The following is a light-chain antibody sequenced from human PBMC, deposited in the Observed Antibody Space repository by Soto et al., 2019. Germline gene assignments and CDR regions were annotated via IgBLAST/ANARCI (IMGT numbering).Light chain of an antibody. CDR3: SSYTSNRSVV. Sequence: QSALTQPASVSGSPGQSITISCTGTSSDVGGYNYVSWYQQHPGKVPKLMIYEVSNRPSGVSNRFSGSKSGNTASLTISGLQAEDETDYYCSSYTSNRSVVFGGGTKLTVL. CDR2: EVS. J-gene: IGLJ2*01. CDR1: SSDVGGYNY. V-gene: IGLV2-14*01.